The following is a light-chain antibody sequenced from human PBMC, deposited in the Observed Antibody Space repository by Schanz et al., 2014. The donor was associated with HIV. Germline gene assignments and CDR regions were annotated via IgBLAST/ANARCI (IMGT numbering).Light chain of an antibody. J-gene: IGKJ5*01. CDR1: QSVSSY. CDR2: DVS. Sequence: EIVLTQSPATLSLSPGERATLSCRASQSVSSYLAWYQQKPGLAPRLLIYDVSNRATDIPARFSGSGSGTDFTLTISSLEPEDFAVYYCQQYNDWPPITFGQGTRLEIK. CDR3: QQYNDWPPIT. V-gene: IGKV3-11*01.